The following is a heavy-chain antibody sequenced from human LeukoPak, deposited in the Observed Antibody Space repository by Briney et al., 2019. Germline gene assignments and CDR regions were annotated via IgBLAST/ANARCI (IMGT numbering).Heavy chain of an antibody. Sequence: PGESLRLSCADSGLTFSDYTMNWVRQAPGRGLEWLASISISSSVIYYADSVKGRFTISRDNAKNTLFLQMDSLRVEDTGHYYCARDLGARGHWGQGTLVIVSS. J-gene: IGHJ4*02. V-gene: IGHV3-21*01. CDR1: GLTFSDYT. D-gene: IGHD3-16*01. CDR2: ISISSSVI. CDR3: ARDLGARGH.